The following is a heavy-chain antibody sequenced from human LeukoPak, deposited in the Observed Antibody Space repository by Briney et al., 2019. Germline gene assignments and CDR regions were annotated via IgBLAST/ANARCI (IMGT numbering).Heavy chain of an antibody. J-gene: IGHJ5*02. CDR1: GVSISTYY. Sequence: PSETLSHTCTVPGVSISTYYWSWIRQPAGKGLEWIGRVYVTGSTNLNPALQSRVTMPVDTSKNQFSLKLTSVTAADTAVYYCARDRQWLVDHWGQGTLVTVSS. CDR2: VYVTGST. V-gene: IGHV4-4*07. D-gene: IGHD6-19*01. CDR3: ARDRQWLVDH.